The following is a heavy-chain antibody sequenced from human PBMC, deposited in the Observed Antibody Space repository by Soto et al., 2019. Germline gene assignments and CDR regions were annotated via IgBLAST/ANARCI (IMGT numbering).Heavy chain of an antibody. D-gene: IGHD2-2*01. Sequence: ASVKVSCKASGYTFTSYYMHWVRQAPGQGLEWMGIINPSGGSTSYAQKFQGRVTMTRDTSTSTVYMELSSLRSEDTAVYYCARDPGIVVVPAALVYYMDVWGKGTTVTVSS. CDR1: GYTFTSYY. V-gene: IGHV1-46*03. CDR2: INPSGGST. CDR3: ARDPGIVVVPAALVYYMDV. J-gene: IGHJ6*03.